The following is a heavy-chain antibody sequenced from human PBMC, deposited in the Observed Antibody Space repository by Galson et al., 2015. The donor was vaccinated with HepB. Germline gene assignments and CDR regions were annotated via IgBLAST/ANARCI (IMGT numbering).Heavy chain of an antibody. J-gene: IGHJ5*02. D-gene: IGHD2-21*02. CDR1: GGSFSGYY. V-gene: IGHV4-34*01. CDR2: INHSGST. Sequence: LSLTCAVYGGSFSGYYWSWIRQPPGKGLEWIGEINHSGSTNYNPSLKSRVTISVDTSKNQFSLKLSSVTAADTAVYYCAREGPYCGGDCYPMYNWFDPWGQGTLVTVSS. CDR3: AREGPYCGGDCYPMYNWFDP.